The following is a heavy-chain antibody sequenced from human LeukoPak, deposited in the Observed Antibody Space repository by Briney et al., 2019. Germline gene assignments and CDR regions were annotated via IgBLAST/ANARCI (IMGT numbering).Heavy chain of an antibody. CDR1: GYTFTTYD. Sequence: ASVKLSCKASGYTFTTYDINWVRQATGQGLEWMGWMSPNSANTGYAQKFQGRVTMTRDTSISTAYMELSSLRSEDTAVYYCARSPPNWGFSFWGQGTLATVSS. CDR2: MSPNSANT. V-gene: IGHV1-8*01. CDR3: ARSPPNWGFSF. J-gene: IGHJ4*02. D-gene: IGHD7-27*01.